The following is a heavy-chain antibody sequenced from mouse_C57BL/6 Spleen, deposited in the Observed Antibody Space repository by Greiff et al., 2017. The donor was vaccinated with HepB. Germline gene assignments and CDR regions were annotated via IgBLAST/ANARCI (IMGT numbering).Heavy chain of an antibody. CDR2: ISSGGSYT. D-gene: IGHD1-1*01. Sequence: EVKLQESGGDLVKPGGSLKLSCAASGFTFSSYGMSWVRQTPDKRLEWVATISSGGSYTYYPDSVKGRFTISRDNAKNTLYLQMSSLKSEDTAMYYCARQDYYGADYWGQGTTLTVSS. CDR1: GFTFSSYG. CDR3: ARQDYYGADY. J-gene: IGHJ2*01. V-gene: IGHV5-6*01.